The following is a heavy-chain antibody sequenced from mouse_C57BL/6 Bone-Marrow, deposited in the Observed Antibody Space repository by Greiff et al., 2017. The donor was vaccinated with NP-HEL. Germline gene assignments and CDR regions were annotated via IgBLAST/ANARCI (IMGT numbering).Heavy chain of an antibody. D-gene: IGHD2-4*01. V-gene: IGHV10-1*01. Sequence: EVQRVESGGGLVQPKGSLKLSCAASGFSFNTYAMNWVRQAPGKGLEWVARIRSKSNNYATYYADSVKDRFTISRDDSESMLYLQMNNLKTEDTAMYYCVRQYDYGYYYAMDYWGQGTSVTVSS. CDR3: VRQYDYGYYYAMDY. J-gene: IGHJ4*01. CDR1: GFSFNTYA. CDR2: IRSKSNNYAT.